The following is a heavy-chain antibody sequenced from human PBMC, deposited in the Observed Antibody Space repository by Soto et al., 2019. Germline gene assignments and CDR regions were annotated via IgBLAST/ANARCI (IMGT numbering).Heavy chain of an antibody. Sequence: SETLSLTCTVSGGSISSGGYYWSWIRQHPGKGLEWIGYIYYSGSTYYNPSLKSRVTISVDTSKNQFSLKLSSVTAADTAVYFCARDSRLGYCSSTSCPRKYYYYYGMDVWGQGTTVTVSS. D-gene: IGHD2-2*01. CDR1: GGSISSGGYY. CDR2: IYYSGST. CDR3: ARDSRLGYCSSTSCPRKYYYYYGMDV. J-gene: IGHJ6*02. V-gene: IGHV4-31*03.